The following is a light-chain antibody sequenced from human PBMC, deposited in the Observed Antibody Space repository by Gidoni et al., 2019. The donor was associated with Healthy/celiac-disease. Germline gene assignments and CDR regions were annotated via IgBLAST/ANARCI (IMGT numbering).Light chain of an antibody. J-gene: IGKJ2*01. V-gene: IGKV3-20*01. CDR3: QQYGSSPPYT. Sequence: VLPQSPGTLSLSPGERATLPCRASQSVSSSYLAWYQQKPGQTPRILIYGASSRATSLPDRFSSSGSGTDFTLTISRLEPEDFAVYYCQQYGSSPPYTFGQGTKLEIK. CDR1: QSVSSSY. CDR2: GAS.